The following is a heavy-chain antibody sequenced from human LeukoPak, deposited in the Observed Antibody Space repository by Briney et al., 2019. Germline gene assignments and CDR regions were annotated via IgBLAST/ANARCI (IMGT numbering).Heavy chain of an antibody. J-gene: IGHJ5*02. CDR1: PYIFTSYD. CDR2: MNPNSGNT. Sequence: PSVKPSCKAYPYIFTSYDINSERQTAAQRLERMGWMNPNSGNTGYAQKFQGRVTITRNTSISTAYMELSSLRSEDTAVYYCARGRTSRNWFDPWGQGTLVTVSS. V-gene: IGHV1-8*03. CDR3: ARGRTSRNWFDP.